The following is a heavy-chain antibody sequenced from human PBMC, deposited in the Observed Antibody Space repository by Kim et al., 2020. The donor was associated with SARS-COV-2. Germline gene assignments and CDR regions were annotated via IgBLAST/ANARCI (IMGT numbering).Heavy chain of an antibody. J-gene: IGHJ4*02. V-gene: IGHV4-39*01. D-gene: IGHD3-10*01. CDR3: ARLVRGPFDY. Sequence: TYYNPSLTSRVTISVDTSKNQFSLKLSSVTAADTAVYYCARLVRGPFDYWGQGTLVTVSS. CDR2: T.